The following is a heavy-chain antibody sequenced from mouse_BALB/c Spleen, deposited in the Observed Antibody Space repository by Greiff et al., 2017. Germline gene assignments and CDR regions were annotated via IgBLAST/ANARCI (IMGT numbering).Heavy chain of an antibody. CDR3: ARDRGYRYDYAMDY. CDR1: GFTFTDYY. CDR2: IRNKANGYTT. D-gene: IGHD2-14*01. Sequence: EVHLVESGGGLVQPGGSLRLSCATSGFTFTDYYMSWVRQPPGKALEWLGFIRNKANGYTTEYSASVQGRFTISRDNSQSILYLQMNTLRAEDSATYYCARDRGYRYDYAMDYWGQGTSVTVS. V-gene: IGHV7-3*02. J-gene: IGHJ4*01.